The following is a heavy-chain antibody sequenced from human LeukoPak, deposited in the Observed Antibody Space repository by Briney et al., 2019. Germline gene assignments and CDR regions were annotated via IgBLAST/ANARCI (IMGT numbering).Heavy chain of an antibody. Sequence: SETLSLTCAVSGGSISSGGYSWSWIRQPPGKGLEWIGYIYHSGSTYYNPSLKSRVTISVDRSKNQFSLKLSSVTAADTAVYYCARVVAAAGQGHLYYYYYGMDVWGQGTTVTVSS. D-gene: IGHD6-13*01. CDR3: ARVVAAAGQGHLYYYYYGMDV. CDR2: IYHSGST. CDR1: GGSISSGGYS. J-gene: IGHJ6*02. V-gene: IGHV4-30-2*01.